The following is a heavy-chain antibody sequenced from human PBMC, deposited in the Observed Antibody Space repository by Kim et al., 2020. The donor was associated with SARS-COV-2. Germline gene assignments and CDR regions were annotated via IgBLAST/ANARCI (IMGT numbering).Heavy chain of an antibody. J-gene: IGHJ6*02. Sequence: GGSLRLSCAASGFTFSSYSMNWVRQAPGKGLEWVSSISSSSSYIYYADSVKGRFTISRDNAKNSLYLQMNSLRAEDTAVYYCARDKAGTTGDGRYYYYGMDVWGQGTTVTVSS. CDR1: GFTFSSYS. CDR3: ARDKAGTTGDGRYYYYGMDV. CDR2: ISSSSSYI. D-gene: IGHD1-7*01. V-gene: IGHV3-21*01.